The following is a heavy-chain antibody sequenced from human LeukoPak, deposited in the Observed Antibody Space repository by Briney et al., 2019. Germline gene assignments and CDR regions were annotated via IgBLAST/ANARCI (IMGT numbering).Heavy chain of an antibody. CDR3: ARGLSDYGATRFDY. D-gene: IGHD4/OR15-4a*01. V-gene: IGHV3-48*01. J-gene: IGHJ4*02. CDR1: GFTFSSYS. Sequence: GGSLRLSCAASGFTFSSYSMNWVRQAPGKGLDWVSYISSSSTIYYADSVKGRFTISRDNAKNSLYLQMNSLRAEDMAVYYCARGLSDYGATRFDYWGQGTLVTVSS. CDR2: ISSSSTI.